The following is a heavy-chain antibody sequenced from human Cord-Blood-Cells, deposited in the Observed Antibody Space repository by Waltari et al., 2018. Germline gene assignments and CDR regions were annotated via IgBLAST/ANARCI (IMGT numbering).Heavy chain of an antibody. V-gene: IGHV4-59*01. CDR2: IYYSGST. D-gene: IGHD4-17*01. CDR3: ARGSTVVNFDY. Sequence: QVQLQESGPGLVKPSETLSPTCTVPGGSIISYYWRRIRQPPGKGLEWIGYIYYSGSTNYNPYLKSRVTISVDTSKNQFSLKLSSVTAADTAVYYCARGSTVVNFDYWGQGTLVTVSS. CDR1: GGSIISYY. J-gene: IGHJ4*02.